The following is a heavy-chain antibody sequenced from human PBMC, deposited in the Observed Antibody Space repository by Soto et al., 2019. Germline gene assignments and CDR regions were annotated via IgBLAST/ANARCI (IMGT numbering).Heavy chain of an antibody. Sequence: PGGSLRLSCAASGFTFSSYGMHWVRQAPGKGLEWVAVISYDGSNKYYADSVKGRFTISRDNSKNTLYLQMNSLRAEDTAVYYCAKDRASSGRYSYGRYYYYYYGMDVWGQGTTVTVSS. CDR1: GFTFSSYG. D-gene: IGHD5-18*01. CDR3: AKDRASSGRYSYGRYYYYYYGMDV. CDR2: ISYDGSNK. J-gene: IGHJ6*02. V-gene: IGHV3-30*18.